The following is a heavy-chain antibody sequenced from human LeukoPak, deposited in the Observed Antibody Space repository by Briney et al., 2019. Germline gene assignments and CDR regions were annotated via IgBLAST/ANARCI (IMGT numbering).Heavy chain of an antibody. CDR1: GGTFSSSA. D-gene: IGHD3-10*01. V-gene: IGHV1-69*13. J-gene: IGHJ6*03. CDR3: ARVITIGQPPYYYYMDV. Sequence: SVKVSCKASGGTFSSSAFSWVRQAPGQGLEWMGGFIPLLRAANYAQEFQDRVTISAVESTSTAYMQLSSLRSEDTAVYFCARVITIGQPPYYYYMDVWGKGTTVTVSS. CDR2: FIPLLRAA.